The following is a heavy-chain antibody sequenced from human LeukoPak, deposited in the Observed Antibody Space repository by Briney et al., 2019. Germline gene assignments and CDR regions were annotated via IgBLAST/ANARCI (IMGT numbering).Heavy chain of an antibody. CDR2: ISRNGGST. CDR3: VKGLEGGSSGWHRDY. CDR1: GFTFSSYA. V-gene: IGHV3-64D*09. J-gene: IGHJ4*02. Sequence: GGSLRLSCSASGFTFSSYAMHWVRQAPGKGLEYVSGISRNGGSTYYADSVKGRFIISRDNSKNTLYLQMSSLRTEDTAVYYCVKGLEGGSSGWHRDYWGQGTLVTVSS. D-gene: IGHD6-19*01.